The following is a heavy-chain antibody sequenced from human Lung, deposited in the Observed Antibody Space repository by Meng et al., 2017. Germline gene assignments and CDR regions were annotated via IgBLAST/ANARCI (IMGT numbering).Heavy chain of an antibody. CDR1: GGSFSDYY. D-gene: IGHD4-11*01. CDR3: ARGPTTMAHDFDY. V-gene: IGHV4-34*01. J-gene: IGHJ4*02. CDR2: INHSGST. Sequence: QVQLKQGGAGLLKPSETLSLTCCVSGGSFSDYYWSWIRQPPGKGLEWIGEINHSGSTNYNPSLESRATISVDTSQNNLSLKLSSVTAADSAVYYCARGPTTMAHDFDYWGQGTLVTVSS.